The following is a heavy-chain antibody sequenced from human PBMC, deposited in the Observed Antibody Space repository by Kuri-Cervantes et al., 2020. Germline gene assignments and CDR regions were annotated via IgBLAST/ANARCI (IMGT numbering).Heavy chain of an antibody. J-gene: IGHJ6*02. CDR2: MDPNSGNT. CDR3: ARGGIVVVPAAIYVPWYYYYGMDV. Sequence: ASVKVSCKASGYTFTSYDINWVRQATGQGLEWMGWMDPNSGNTGYAQKFQVRVTMTRNTSISTAYMELSSLRSEDTAVYYCARGGIVVVPAAIYVPWYYYYGMDVWGQGTTVTVSS. D-gene: IGHD2-2*01. V-gene: IGHV1-8*01. CDR1: GYTFTSYD.